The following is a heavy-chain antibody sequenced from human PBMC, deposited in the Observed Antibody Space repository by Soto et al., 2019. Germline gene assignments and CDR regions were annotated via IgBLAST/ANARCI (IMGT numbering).Heavy chain of an antibody. CDR1: GGTFSSYA. Sequence: QVQLVQSGAEVRKPGSSVKVSCKASGGTFSSYAITWVRQAPGQGLEWMGGIIPIFGSTNYAQKFQGRVTITADESTSTAYMELSSLRSEDTDVYYCEREGTTAPQDGFYYYGMDVWGQGTTVTVSS. V-gene: IGHV1-69*01. J-gene: IGHJ6*02. CDR3: EREGTTAPQDGFYYYGMDV. D-gene: IGHD5-18*01. CDR2: IIPIFGST.